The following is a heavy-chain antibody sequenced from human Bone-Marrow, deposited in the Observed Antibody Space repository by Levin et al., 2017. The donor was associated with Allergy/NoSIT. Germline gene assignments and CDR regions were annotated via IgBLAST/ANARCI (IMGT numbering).Heavy chain of an antibody. V-gene: IGHV3-48*04. Sequence: PGGSLRLSCAASGFSFSSQSMNWVRQAPGKGLEWVSYISSSSSTIYYADSVKGRFTISRDNAKNSLYLQMNSLRVEDTAVYYCASGNCVSTTCYSYYYYGMDVWGQGTTVTVSS. D-gene: IGHD2-2*02. CDR2: ISSSSSTI. CDR1: GFSFSSQS. J-gene: IGHJ6*02. CDR3: ASGNCVSTTCYSYYYYGMDV.